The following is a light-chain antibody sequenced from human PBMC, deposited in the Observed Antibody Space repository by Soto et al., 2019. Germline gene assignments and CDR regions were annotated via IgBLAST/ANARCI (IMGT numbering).Light chain of an antibody. J-gene: IGKJ5*01. Sequence: DIQMTQSPSSLSASVGDRVTITCRASQSINRYLNSHQQKPGEAPKLLISSASTLQGGVPSRFSGSRSGTHFTLNISSLQPDAFAPYYYHQNYGTPNTFG. V-gene: IGKV1-39*01. CDR2: SAS. CDR1: QSINRY. CDR3: HQNYGTPNT.